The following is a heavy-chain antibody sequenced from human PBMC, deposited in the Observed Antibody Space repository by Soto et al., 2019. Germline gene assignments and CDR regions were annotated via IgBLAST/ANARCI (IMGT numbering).Heavy chain of an antibody. V-gene: IGHV1-18*01. J-gene: IGHJ6*02. CDR1: GYTFTSYG. CDR2: ISAYNGNT. CDR3: ARVQFLEWFRPDYGMDV. Sequence: ASVKVSCKASGYTFTSYGISWVRQAPGQGLEWMGWISAYNGNTNYAQKLQGRVTMTTDTSTSTAYMELRSLRSDDTAVYYCARVQFLEWFRPDYGMDVWGQGTTVTVSS. D-gene: IGHD3-3*01.